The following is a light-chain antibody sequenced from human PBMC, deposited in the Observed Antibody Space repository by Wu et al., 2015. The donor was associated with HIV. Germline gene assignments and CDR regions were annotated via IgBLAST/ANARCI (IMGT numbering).Light chain of an antibody. J-gene: IGKJ1*01. CDR2: LHP. V-gene: IGKV1-27*01. CDR3: QKYNTAPWT. Sequence: VISQFLVLVSAEQELLVXSMLHPLAIRGPISVSGSGSGTDFTLTISSLQPEDVATYYCQKYNTAPWTFGQGTKVEMK. CDR1: VISQF.